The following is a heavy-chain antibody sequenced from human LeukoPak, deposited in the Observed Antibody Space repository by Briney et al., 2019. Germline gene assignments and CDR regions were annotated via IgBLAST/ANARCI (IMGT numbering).Heavy chain of an antibody. CDR2: IWYGGSNK. CDR3: ARVLYNWKRPYYYYYGMDV. D-gene: IGHD1-20*01. J-gene: IGHJ6*02. Sequence: GSLRLSCAASGFTFSSYGMHWVRQAPGKGLEWVAVIWYGGSNKYYADSVKGRFTISRDNSKNTLYLQMNSLRAEDTAVYYCARVLYNWKRPYYYYYGMDVWGQGTTVTVSS. V-gene: IGHV3-33*01. CDR1: GFTFSSYG.